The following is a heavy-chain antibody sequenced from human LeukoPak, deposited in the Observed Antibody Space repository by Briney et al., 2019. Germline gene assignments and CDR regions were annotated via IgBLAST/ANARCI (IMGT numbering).Heavy chain of an antibody. V-gene: IGHV4-38-2*01. CDR3: ARRRRRDGYNYLFDY. CDR2: IYHSGST. J-gene: IGHJ4*02. CDR1: GYSISSGYY. Sequence: SETLSLTCAVSGYSISSGYYWGWIRQPPGKGPEWIGSIYHSGSTYYNPSLKSRVTISVDTSKNQFSLKLSSVTAADTAVYYCARRRRRDGYNYLFDYWGQGTLVTVSS. D-gene: IGHD5-24*01.